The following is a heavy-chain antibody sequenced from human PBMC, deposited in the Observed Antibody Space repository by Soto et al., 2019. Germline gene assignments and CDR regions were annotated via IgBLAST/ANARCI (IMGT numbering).Heavy chain of an antibody. CDR3: AKDRSAAGTGYMYF. Sequence: GGSLRLSCAASGFTFSSYGMHWVRQAPGKGLEWVAVISYDGSNKYYADSVKGRFTISRDNSKNTLYLQMNSLRAEDTAVYYCAKDRSAAGTGYMYFWGQGTTVTVSS. D-gene: IGHD6-13*01. CDR2: ISYDGSNK. J-gene: IGHJ6*02. V-gene: IGHV3-30*18. CDR1: GFTFSSYG.